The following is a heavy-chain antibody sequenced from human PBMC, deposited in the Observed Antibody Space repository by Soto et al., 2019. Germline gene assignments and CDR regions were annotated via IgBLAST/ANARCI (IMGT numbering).Heavy chain of an antibody. J-gene: IGHJ6*02. CDR1: GFTVSSSY. CDR2: IYSDDYT. D-gene: IGHD3-3*01. Sequence: GGSLRLSCEASGFTVSSSYMSWVRQVPGKGLEWVSIIYSDDYTYYAASVKGRFTISRDNSKNTLYLQMNSLRAEDTAVYYCAKDVLRFLEWLAFYGMDVWGQGTTVTVSS. CDR3: AKDVLRFLEWLAFYGMDV. V-gene: IGHV3-66*01.